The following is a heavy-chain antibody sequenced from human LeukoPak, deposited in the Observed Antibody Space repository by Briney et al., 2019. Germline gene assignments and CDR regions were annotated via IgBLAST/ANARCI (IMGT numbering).Heavy chain of an antibody. D-gene: IGHD3-16*02. J-gene: IGHJ4*02. CDR1: GYTFSSYD. Sequence: GASVKVSCKASGYTFSSYDINWVRQATGQGLEWMGWMNPNSGNTGYAQKFQGRVTMTRNTSISTAYMELSSLRSEDTAVYYCKMITFGGVIVGWGQGTLVTVSS. V-gene: IGHV1-8*01. CDR2: MNPNSGNT. CDR3: KMITFGGVIVG.